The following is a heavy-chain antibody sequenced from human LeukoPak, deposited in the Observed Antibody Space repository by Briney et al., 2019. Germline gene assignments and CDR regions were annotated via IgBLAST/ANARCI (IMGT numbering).Heavy chain of an antibody. Sequence: PGGSLRLSCAASGFTFSNYGMSRVRQAPGKGLEWVSAISGGGGTTYYADSVKGRFTISRDNSKNTLYLQMTSLRAEDTAVYYCANDGTSGNYYGSDYWGQGTLVTVSS. CDR1: GFTFSNYG. V-gene: IGHV3-23*01. CDR2: ISGGGGTT. D-gene: IGHD3-10*01. J-gene: IGHJ4*02. CDR3: ANDGTSGNYYGSDY.